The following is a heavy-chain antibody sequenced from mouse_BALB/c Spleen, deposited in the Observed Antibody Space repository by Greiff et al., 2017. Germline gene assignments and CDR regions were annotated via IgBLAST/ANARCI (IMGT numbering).Heavy chain of an antibody. CDR1: GFTFSSFG. D-gene: IGHD2-14*01. J-gene: IGHJ3*01. CDR2: ISSGSSTI. CDR3: ARPGYRYDDLWFAY. V-gene: IGHV5-17*02. Sequence: EVKLVESGGGLVQPGGSRKLSCAASGFTFSSFGMHWVRQAPEKGLEWVAYISSGSSTIYYADTVKGRFTISRDNPKNTLFLQMTSLRSEDTAMYYCARPGYRYDDLWFAYWGQGTLVTVSA.